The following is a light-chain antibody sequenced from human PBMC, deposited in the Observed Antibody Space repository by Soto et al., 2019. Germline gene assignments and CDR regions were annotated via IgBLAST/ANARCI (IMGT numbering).Light chain of an antibody. CDR1: SSDVGGYNY. V-gene: IGLV2-8*01. CDR2: EVS. Sequence: QAVLTQPPSAFGSPVQSVTISCTGTSSDVGGYNYVSWYQQHPVKAPKLMIYEVSKRPSGVPDRFSGSKSGNTASLTVSGLQAEDEADYYCSSYAGSNLLYVFG. J-gene: IGLJ6*01. CDR3: SSYAGSNLLYV.